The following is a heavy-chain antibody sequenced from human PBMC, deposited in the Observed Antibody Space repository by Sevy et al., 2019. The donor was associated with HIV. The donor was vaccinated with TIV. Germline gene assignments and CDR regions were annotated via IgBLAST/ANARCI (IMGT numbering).Heavy chain of an antibody. CDR3: TTVKVDAFDI. Sequence: GGSLRLSCAASGFTFSNAWMSWVRQAPGKGLEWVARIKSKTDGGTTDYAAHVKCRFTISRDESKNRLYLQMNSLKTGDTAVYYSTTVKVDAFDIWGQGTMVTVSS. CDR1: GFTFSNAW. CDR2: IKSKTDGGTT. J-gene: IGHJ3*02. V-gene: IGHV3-15*01.